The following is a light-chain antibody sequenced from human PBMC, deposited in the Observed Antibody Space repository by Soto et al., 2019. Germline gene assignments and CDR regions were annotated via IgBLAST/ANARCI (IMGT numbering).Light chain of an antibody. CDR2: EVR. CDR1: SNDLGGYNY. V-gene: IGLV2-8*01. CDR3: SSYGGSDNLI. J-gene: IGLJ2*01. Sequence: QSVLTQPPSASGSPGQSVTISCTGSSNDLGGYNYVSWYQHHPGKAPKLIIYEVRERPSGVPDRFSGSKSGNTASLTVSGLQEEDEADYYCSSYGGSDNLIFGGGTQLTVL.